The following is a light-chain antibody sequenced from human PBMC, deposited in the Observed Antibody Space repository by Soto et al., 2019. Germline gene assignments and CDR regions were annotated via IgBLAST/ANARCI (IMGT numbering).Light chain of an antibody. CDR1: QSISSY. V-gene: IGKV1-39*01. CDR3: QQLNSFPLT. J-gene: IGKJ4*01. CDR2: AAY. Sequence: DIQMTQSPSSLSASVGDRVTITCRASQSISSYLNWYQQKPGKAPKLLIYAAYNLQSGVPSRFSGSGSGTDFTLTISSLQPEDCATYYCQQLNSFPLTFGGGTKVDIK.